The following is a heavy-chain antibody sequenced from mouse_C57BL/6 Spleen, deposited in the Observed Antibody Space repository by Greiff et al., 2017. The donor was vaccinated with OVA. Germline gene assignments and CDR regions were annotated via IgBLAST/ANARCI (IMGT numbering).Heavy chain of an antibody. Sequence: EVMLVESGGGLVKPGGSLKLSCAASGFTFSDYGMHWVRQAPEKGLEWVAYISSGSSTIYYADTVKGRFTISRDNAKNTLFLQMTSLMSEDTAVYYCARPDDGYYSSWFADWGQGTLVTVSA. CDR2: ISSGSSTI. CDR1: GFTFSDYG. V-gene: IGHV5-17*01. CDR3: ARPDDGYYSSWFAD. J-gene: IGHJ3*01. D-gene: IGHD2-3*01.